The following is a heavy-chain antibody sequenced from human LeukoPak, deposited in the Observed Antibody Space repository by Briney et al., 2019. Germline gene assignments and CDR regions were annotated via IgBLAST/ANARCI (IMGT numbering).Heavy chain of an antibody. V-gene: IGHV4-34*01. J-gene: IGHJ4*02. Sequence: SETLSLTCAVYGGSFSGYYWSWIRQPPGKGLEWIGEINHSGSTNYNSSLKSRVTISVDTSKNQFSLKLNSVTAADTAVYYCATDRGDYWGQGTLVTVSS. D-gene: IGHD3-22*01. CDR1: GGSFSGYY. CDR3: ATDRGDY. CDR2: INHSGST.